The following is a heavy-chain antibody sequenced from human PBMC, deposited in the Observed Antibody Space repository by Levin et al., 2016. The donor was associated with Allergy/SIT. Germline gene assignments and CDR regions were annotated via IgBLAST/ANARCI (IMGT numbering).Heavy chain of an antibody. CDR1: GGSISSYY. Sequence: SETLSLTCTVSGGSISSYYWSWIRQPPGKGLEWIGYIYYGGSTNYNPSLKSRVTISVDTSKNQFSLKLSSVTAADTAVYYCARDPGYCSGGSCYHDAFDIWGQGTMVTVSS. CDR2: IYYGGST. J-gene: IGHJ3*02. V-gene: IGHV4-59*13. CDR3: ARDPGYCSGGSCYHDAFDI. D-gene: IGHD2-15*01.